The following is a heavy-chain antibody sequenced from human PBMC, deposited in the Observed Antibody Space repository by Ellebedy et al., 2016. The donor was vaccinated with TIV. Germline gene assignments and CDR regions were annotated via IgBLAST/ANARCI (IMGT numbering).Heavy chain of an antibody. D-gene: IGHD3-16*02. CDR1: GGSFSGYY. J-gene: IGHJ4*02. CDR2: INHSGST. Sequence: MPGGSLRLSCAVYGGSFSGYYWSWIRQPPGKGLEWIGEINHSGSTNYNPSLKSRVTISVDTSKNQFSLKLSSVTAADTAVYYCARCWGSYRPLDYWGQGTLVTVSS. V-gene: IGHV4-34*01. CDR3: ARCWGSYRPLDY.